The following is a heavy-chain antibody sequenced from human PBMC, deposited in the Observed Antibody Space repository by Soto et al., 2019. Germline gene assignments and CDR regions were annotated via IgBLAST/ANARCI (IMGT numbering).Heavy chain of an antibody. Sequence: PSETLSLTCTVYGGSISSSSYYWGWIRQPPGKGLEWIGSIYYSGSTYYNPSLKSRVTISVDTSKNQFSLKLSSVTAADTAVYYCARGYCSGGSCYRYWGQRSQVTVSS. D-gene: IGHD2-15*01. CDR3: ARGYCSGGSCYRY. CDR2: IYYSGST. V-gene: IGHV4-39*01. J-gene: IGHJ4*02. CDR1: GGSISSSSYY.